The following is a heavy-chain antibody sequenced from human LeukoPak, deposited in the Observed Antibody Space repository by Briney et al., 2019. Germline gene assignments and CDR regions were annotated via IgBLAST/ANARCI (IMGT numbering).Heavy chain of an antibody. CDR3: VRVSGSTGYYKIDY. CDR2: IKQDGSEK. CDR1: GFTFSGHW. Sequence: GGSLRLSCVASGFTFSGHWMSWVRQAPGKGLEWVANIKQDGSEKYFVDSVKGRFTISRDNAKRSLYLQMNSLRVEDTAVYYCVRVSGSTGYYKIDYWGQGTLVTVSS. J-gene: IGHJ4*02. D-gene: IGHD3-22*01. V-gene: IGHV3-7*01.